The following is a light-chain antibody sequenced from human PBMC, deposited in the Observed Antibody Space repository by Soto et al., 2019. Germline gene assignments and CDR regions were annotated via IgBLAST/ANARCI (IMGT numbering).Light chain of an antibody. CDR2: DAS. CDR1: QSVSTY. CDR3: HQRSNWPGT. Sequence: ELVLTQSPATLSLSPGERATLSCRASQSVSTYLAWYQQKSGQAPRLLIYDASNRATGIPARFSGSWSGTDFTLTISRLEPEDLAIYYCHQRSNWPGTFGQGTKVEIK. J-gene: IGKJ1*01. V-gene: IGKV3-11*01.